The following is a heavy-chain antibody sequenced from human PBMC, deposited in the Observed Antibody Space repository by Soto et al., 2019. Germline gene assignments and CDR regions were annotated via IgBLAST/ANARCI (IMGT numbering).Heavy chain of an antibody. D-gene: IGHD2-2*01. CDR1: GGSISDDTYY. CDR2: IYYSGTS. J-gene: IGHJ5*02. Sequence: QLQLQESGPGLVKPSETLSLTCTVSGGSISDDTYYWGWIRQPPGKGLEWIGSIYYSGTSSYNPSLKSRVAMSVDKSKQQLSLRLGSVTAADTAVYYCARLHCDSPNCVPLDPWGQGTLVIVSS. CDR3: ARLHCDSPNCVPLDP. V-gene: IGHV4-39*01.